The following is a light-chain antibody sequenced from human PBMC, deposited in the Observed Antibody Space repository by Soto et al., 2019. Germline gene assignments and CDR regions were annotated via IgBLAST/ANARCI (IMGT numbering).Light chain of an antibody. CDR2: DDS. CDR1: QGISSA. V-gene: IGKV1-13*02. Sequence: AIQLTQSPSSLSASVGDRVTITCRASQGISSALAWYQQKPGKAPKLLIYDDSSLDSGVPSRFSGSGSGTDFTLTISSLQPEDFAPYYCQQFNSYPITFGQGTRLEIK. CDR3: QQFNSYPIT. J-gene: IGKJ5*01.